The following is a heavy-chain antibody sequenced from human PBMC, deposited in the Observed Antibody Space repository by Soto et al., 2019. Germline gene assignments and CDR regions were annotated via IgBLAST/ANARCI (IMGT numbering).Heavy chain of an antibody. CDR2: INSDGSST. Sequence: VGSLRLSCAASGFTFSSYWMHWVRQAPGKGLVWVSRINSDGSSTSYADSVKGRFTISRDNAKNTLYLQMNSLRAEDTAVYYCARGFRIAARRYYFDYWGQGTLVTVSS. CDR1: GFTFSSYW. D-gene: IGHD6-6*01. J-gene: IGHJ4*02. CDR3: ARGFRIAARRYYFDY. V-gene: IGHV3-74*01.